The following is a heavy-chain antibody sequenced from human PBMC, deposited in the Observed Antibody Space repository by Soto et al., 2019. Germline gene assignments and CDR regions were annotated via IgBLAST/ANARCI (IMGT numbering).Heavy chain of an antibody. Sequence: QVQLQQWGAGLLKPSETLSLTCAVYGGSFSGYYWSWIRQPPGKGLEWIGEINHSGSTNYNPSLKSRVTKSVDTSKNQFSLKLSSVTAADTAVYYCARGSEGRGYSYGRGAFDIWGQGTMVTVSS. V-gene: IGHV4-34*01. D-gene: IGHD5-18*01. J-gene: IGHJ3*02. CDR3: ARGSEGRGYSYGRGAFDI. CDR1: GGSFSGYY. CDR2: INHSGST.